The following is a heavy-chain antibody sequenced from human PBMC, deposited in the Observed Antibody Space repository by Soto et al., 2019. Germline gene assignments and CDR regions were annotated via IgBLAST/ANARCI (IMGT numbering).Heavy chain of an antibody. CDR3: ARVYYHSRGGAFDI. CDR1: GYTFTSYD. J-gene: IGHJ3*02. D-gene: IGHD3-22*01. CDR2: MNPNSGNT. Sequence: QVQLVQSGAEVKKPGASVKVSCKASGYTFTSYDINWVRQATGQGLEWMGWMNPNSGNTGYAQKFQGRVTMTRNTSISPADMGLRSLRSEDTAVYYCARVYYHSRGGAFDIWGQGTMVTVSS. V-gene: IGHV1-8*01.